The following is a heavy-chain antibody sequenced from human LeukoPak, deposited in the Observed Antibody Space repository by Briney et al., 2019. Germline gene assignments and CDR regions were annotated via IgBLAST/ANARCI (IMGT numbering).Heavy chain of an antibody. J-gene: IGHJ4*02. Sequence: ASVKVSCNNSGDTITNNYVHRWLQPPGQRVEEMIGINPNDGDTNYAQKFQGRVTMTRDTSISTAHMEVSRLRSDDTAVYYCARANFLYCSSSTCLFDYWGQGTLVTVSS. V-gene: IGHV1-2*02. CDR2: INPNDGDT. D-gene: IGHD2-2*01. CDR3: ARANFLYCSSSTCLFDY. CDR1: GDTITNNY.